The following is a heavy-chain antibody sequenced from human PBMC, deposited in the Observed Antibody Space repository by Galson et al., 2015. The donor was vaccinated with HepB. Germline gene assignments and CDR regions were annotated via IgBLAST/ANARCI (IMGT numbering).Heavy chain of an antibody. Sequence: SLRLSCAASGFTFSLYSMNWVRQAPGKGLEWVSYISTGSGYIYYADAVKGRFTISRDNAKNSLYLQMNSLTAEDTAVYFCARFMSGYSSSWLDYWGQGTLVTVSS. J-gene: IGHJ4*02. CDR3: ARFMSGYSSSWLDY. D-gene: IGHD6-13*01. V-gene: IGHV3-21*01. CDR2: ISTGSGYI. CDR1: GFTFSLYS.